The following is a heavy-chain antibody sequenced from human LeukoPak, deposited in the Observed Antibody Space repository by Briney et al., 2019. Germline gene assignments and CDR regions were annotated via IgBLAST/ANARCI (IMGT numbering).Heavy chain of an antibody. CDR2: IIPIFGTA. CDR3: ARGLRFLEWLYPSTGYYYMDV. D-gene: IGHD3-3*01. V-gene: IGHV1-69*05. Sequence: SVKVSCKASGGTFSGYAISWVRQAPGQGLEWMGGIIPIFGTANYAQKFQGRVTITTDESTSTAYMELSSLRSEDTAVYYCARGLRFLEWLYPSTGYYYMDVWGKGTTVTVSS. CDR1: GGTFSGYA. J-gene: IGHJ6*03.